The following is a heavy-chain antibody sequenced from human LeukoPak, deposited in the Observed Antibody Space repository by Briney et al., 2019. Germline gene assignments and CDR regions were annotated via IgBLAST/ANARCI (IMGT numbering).Heavy chain of an antibody. V-gene: IGHV1-2*02. Sequence: ASVKVSCKASGYTFTGYYMHWVRQAPGQGLEWMGWINPNSGGTNYAQKFQGRVTMTRDTSISTAYMELSRLRSDDTAVYYCARGTRPSYYYDSSGYYPFDYWGQGTLVTVSS. J-gene: IGHJ4*02. CDR2: INPNSGGT. CDR3: ARGTRPSYYYDSSGYYPFDY. CDR1: GYTFTGYY. D-gene: IGHD3-22*01.